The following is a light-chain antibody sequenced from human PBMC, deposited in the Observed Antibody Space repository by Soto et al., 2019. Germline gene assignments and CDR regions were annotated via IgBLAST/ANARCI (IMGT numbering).Light chain of an antibody. V-gene: IGKV3-11*01. CDR1: QSVSTY. Sequence: IVFTQSPSTLSLFPGERATLSCRASQSVSTYLAWYQQKHGQAPRLLISGASNRATGIPDRFSGSGSGTEFTLTISSLEPEDFAVYYCQQRSNWTEVWTFGQGTKVDIK. J-gene: IGKJ1*01. CDR3: QQRSNWTEVWT. CDR2: GAS.